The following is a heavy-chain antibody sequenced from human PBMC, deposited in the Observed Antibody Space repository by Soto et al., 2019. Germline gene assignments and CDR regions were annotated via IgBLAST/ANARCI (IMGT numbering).Heavy chain of an antibody. Sequence: ASVKVSCKASGYTFTNYSISWVRQAPGQGLEWMGWISGYNGNTNYAQKLEGRVTMSIDTSTSTAYMEVMGLRSDDTAVYYCARESRSYYSEITFWGQGTLVTVSS. D-gene: IGHD1-26*01. CDR1: GYTFTNYS. V-gene: IGHV1-18*01. CDR3: ARESRSYYSEITF. CDR2: ISGYNGNT. J-gene: IGHJ4*02.